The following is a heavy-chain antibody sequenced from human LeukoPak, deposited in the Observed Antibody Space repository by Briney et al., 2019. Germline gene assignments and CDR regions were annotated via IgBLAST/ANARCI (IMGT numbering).Heavy chain of an antibody. CDR2: IYYSGST. D-gene: IGHD4-17*01. Sequence: KPSETLSLTCTVSGGSISSYYWSWIRQPPGKGLEWIGYIYYSGSTNYNPSLKSRVTISVDTSKNQFSLKLSSVTAADTAVYYCARGVDYGNAFDIWGQGTMVTVSS. J-gene: IGHJ3*02. V-gene: IGHV4-59*01. CDR3: ARGVDYGNAFDI. CDR1: GGSISSYY.